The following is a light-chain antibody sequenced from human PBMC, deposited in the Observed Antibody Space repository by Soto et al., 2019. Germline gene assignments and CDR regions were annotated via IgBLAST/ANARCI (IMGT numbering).Light chain of an antibody. J-gene: IGKJ4*01. CDR3: QQRSYWRVT. CDR1: QSFRGL. CDR2: DAY. Sequence: EVVLSQAPVTLSLFPRERVALSCRASQSFRGLVAGYQQKPWQAPRLVIYDAYNRATGIPARFSGSGSGTDSTLTISSLEPEDSAGYCCQQRSYWRVTFGEGTKVDIK. V-gene: IGKV3-11*01.